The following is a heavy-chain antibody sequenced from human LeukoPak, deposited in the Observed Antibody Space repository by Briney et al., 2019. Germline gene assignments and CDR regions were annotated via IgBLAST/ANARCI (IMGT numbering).Heavy chain of an antibody. CDR1: SYSISSGYY. Sequence: PSETLSLTCAVSSYSISSGYYWGWIRQPPGKGLEWIASFYHSGSTYYNPSLKSRVTISVDTSKNQFSLKLSSVTAADTAVYYCARALSSGWPIGYYYYMDVWGKGTTVTVSS. CDR3: ARALSSGWPIGYYYYMDV. J-gene: IGHJ6*03. D-gene: IGHD6-19*01. CDR2: FYHSGST. V-gene: IGHV4-38-2*01.